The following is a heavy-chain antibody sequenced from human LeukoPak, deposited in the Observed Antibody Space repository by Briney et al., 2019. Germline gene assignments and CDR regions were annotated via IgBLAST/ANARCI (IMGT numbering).Heavy chain of an antibody. D-gene: IGHD5-12*01. J-gene: IGHJ3*02. CDR1: GGSFSGYY. Sequence: SETLSLTCAVYGGSFSGYYWSWIRQPPGKGLEWIGEINHSGSTNYNPSLKSRVTISVDTSKNQFSLKLSSVTAADTAVYYCATEGDIVATILENAFDIWGQGTMVTVSS. V-gene: IGHV4-34*01. CDR2: INHSGST. CDR3: ATEGDIVATILENAFDI.